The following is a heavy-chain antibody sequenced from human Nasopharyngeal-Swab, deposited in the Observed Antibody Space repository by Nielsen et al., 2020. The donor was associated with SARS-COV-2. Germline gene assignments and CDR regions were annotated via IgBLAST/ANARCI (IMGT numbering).Heavy chain of an antibody. V-gene: IGHV3-30*18. J-gene: IGHJ6*02. CDR3: AKDHQLIRNYYYYDLDV. D-gene: IGHD2-8*01. CDR2: ISYDGIKK. Sequence: VGQAAGKGVGWMAVISYDGIKKYYADSVKGRFTLSRDNSKNTLYLQMNSLTTEDTAVYYCAKDHQLIRNYYYYDLDVWGQGTTVTVSS.